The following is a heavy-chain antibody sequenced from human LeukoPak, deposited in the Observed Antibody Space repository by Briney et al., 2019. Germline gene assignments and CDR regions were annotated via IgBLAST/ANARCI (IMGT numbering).Heavy chain of an antibody. V-gene: IGHV1-2*02. CDR3: ARGAPWDGSSYFVY. CDR1: GYTFTGYY. Sequence: PSASVKVSCKASGYTFTGYYMHWVRQVPGQGLEWMGWINPNSGGTNYAQKFQGRVTMTRDTSISTAYMELSRLRSDDTAVYYCARGAPWDGSSYFVYWGQGTLVTVSS. D-gene: IGHD5-24*01. CDR2: INPNSGGT. J-gene: IGHJ4*02.